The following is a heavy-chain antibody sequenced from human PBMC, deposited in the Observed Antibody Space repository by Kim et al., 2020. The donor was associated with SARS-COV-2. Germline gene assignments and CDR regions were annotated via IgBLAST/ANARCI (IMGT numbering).Heavy chain of an antibody. CDR2: ISSSSSYI. Sequence: GGSLRLSCAASGFTFSSYSMNWVRQAPGKGLEWVSSISSSSSYIYYADSVKGRFTISRDNAKNSLYLQMNSLRAEDTAVYYCARDPVTGYSSSWYQNFDYWGQGTLVTVSS. J-gene: IGHJ4*02. CDR3: ARDPVTGYSSSWYQNFDY. CDR1: GFTFSSYS. D-gene: IGHD6-13*01. V-gene: IGHV3-21*01.